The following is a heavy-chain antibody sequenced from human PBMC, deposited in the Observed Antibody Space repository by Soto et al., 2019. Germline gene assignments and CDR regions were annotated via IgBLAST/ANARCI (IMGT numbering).Heavy chain of an antibody. V-gene: IGHV3-33*01. CDR1: GFTFSSYG. J-gene: IGHJ6*03. D-gene: IGHD6-19*01. CDR3: ARDGNIAVAPPYYYYYMDV. Sequence: GGSLRLSCAASGFTFSSYGMHWVRQAPGKGLEWVAVIWYDGSNKYYADSVKGRFTISRDNSKNTLYLQMNSLRAEDTAVYYCARDGNIAVAPPYYYYYMDVWGKGTTVTVSS. CDR2: IWYDGSNK.